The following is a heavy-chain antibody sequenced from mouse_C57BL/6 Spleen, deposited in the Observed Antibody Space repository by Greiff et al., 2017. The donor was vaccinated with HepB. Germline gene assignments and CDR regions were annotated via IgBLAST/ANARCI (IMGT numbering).Heavy chain of an antibody. Sequence: EVQGVESGTVLARPGASVKMSCKTSGYTFTSYWMHWVKQRPGQGLEWIGAIYPGNSDTSYNQKFKGKAKLTAVTSASTAYMELSSLTNEDSAVYYCTRELGRRGYFDVWGTGTTVTVSS. J-gene: IGHJ1*03. CDR3: TRELGRRGYFDV. CDR1: GYTFTSYW. V-gene: IGHV1-5*01. D-gene: IGHD4-1*01. CDR2: IYPGNSDT.